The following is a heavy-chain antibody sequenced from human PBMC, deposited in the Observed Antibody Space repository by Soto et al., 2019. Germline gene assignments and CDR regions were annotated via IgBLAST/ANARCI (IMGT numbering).Heavy chain of an antibody. CDR3: ARGRLGGGGSSLEDSIAFDI. CDR1: GGTFSSYA. V-gene: IGHV1-69*06. D-gene: IGHD2-15*01. Sequence: QVQLVQSGAEVKKPGSSVKVSCKASGGTFSSYAISWVRQAPGQGLEWMGGIIPIFGTANYAQKFQGRVTITADKSTSTAYMELSSLRSEDTAVYYCARGRLGGGGSSLEDSIAFDIWGQGTMVTVSS. CDR2: IIPIFGTA. J-gene: IGHJ3*02.